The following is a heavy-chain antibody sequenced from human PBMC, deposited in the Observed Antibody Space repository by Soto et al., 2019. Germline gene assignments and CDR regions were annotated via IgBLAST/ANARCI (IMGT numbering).Heavy chain of an antibody. D-gene: IGHD2-15*01. Sequence: QVQLQESGPGLVKPSETLSLTCTVSGGSISSYYWTWIRQPPGKGLECIGYIYYTGSTNYNPSLKSRVTMSLDTSKNQSSLKLTSVTAADTAVYYCAKDKGWLSCNWQHAFDIWGQGTLVTVSS. V-gene: IGHV4-59*01. J-gene: IGHJ3*02. CDR3: AKDKGWLSCNWQHAFDI. CDR2: IYYTGST. CDR1: GGSISSYY.